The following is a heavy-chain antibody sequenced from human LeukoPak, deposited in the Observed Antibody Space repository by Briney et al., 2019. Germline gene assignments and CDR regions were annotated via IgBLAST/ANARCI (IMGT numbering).Heavy chain of an antibody. CDR2: INPNSGGT. D-gene: IGHD3-22*01. CDR1: GYTFPSYF. J-gene: IGHJ4*02. Sequence: GASVKVPCKASGYTFPSYFMHWVRQAPGQGLEWMGRINPNSGGTNYAQKFQGRVTMTRDTSISTAYMELSRLRSDDTAVYYCARVGPDYYDSSGYYSFDYWGQGTLVTVSS. CDR3: ARVGPDYYDSSGYYSFDY. V-gene: IGHV1-2*06.